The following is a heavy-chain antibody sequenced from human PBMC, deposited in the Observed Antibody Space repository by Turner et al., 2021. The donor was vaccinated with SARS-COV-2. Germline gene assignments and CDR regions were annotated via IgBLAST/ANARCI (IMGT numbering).Heavy chain of an antibody. CDR1: GGSISSSSYY. V-gene: IGHV4-39*01. J-gene: IGHJ6*02. Sequence: QLQLQESGPGLVKPSETLSITCTVSGGSISSSSYYWGWIRQPPGKGLEWIGGIYYSGITYYNPSLKSRVTITVDTSKNLYSLRLSSVAAADTAVYYCASSPPPNYDILNGQPVYYYAMDVWGQGTTVTVSS. CDR2: IYYSGIT. D-gene: IGHD3-9*01. CDR3: ASSPPPNYDILNGQPVYYYAMDV.